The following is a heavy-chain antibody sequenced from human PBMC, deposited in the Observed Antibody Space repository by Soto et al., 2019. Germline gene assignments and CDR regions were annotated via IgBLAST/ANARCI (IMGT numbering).Heavy chain of an antibody. CDR2: IYYSGST. Sequence: PSETLSLTCSVSGGSVSSGSYYWSWIRRPPGKGLEWIGYIYYSGSTNYNPSLKSRVTISVDTSKNQFSLKLSSVTAADTAVYYCASMTTVVTPPAGAFDIWGQGTMVTVSS. V-gene: IGHV4-61*01. D-gene: IGHD4-17*01. CDR3: ASMTTVVTPPAGAFDI. CDR1: GGSVSSGSYY. J-gene: IGHJ3*02.